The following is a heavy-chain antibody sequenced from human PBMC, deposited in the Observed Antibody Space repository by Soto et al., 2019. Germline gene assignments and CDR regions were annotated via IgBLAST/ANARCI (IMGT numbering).Heavy chain of an antibody. CDR3: ASYRGSGTLDY. Sequence: QVQLQESGPGLVKPSETLSLTCTVSGDSISSYYWSWIRQPPGKGLEWIGYIYYSGSTNYNPSLKSRVPISVDTSKNQFSLKLSSVTAADTAVYYCASYRGSGTLDYWGQGTLVTVSS. V-gene: IGHV4-59*01. CDR1: GDSISSYY. CDR2: IYYSGST. J-gene: IGHJ4*02. D-gene: IGHD2-21*01.